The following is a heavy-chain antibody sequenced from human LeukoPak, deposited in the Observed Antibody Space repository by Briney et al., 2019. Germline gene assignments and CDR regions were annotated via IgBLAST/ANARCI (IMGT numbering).Heavy chain of an antibody. J-gene: IGHJ5*02. D-gene: IGHD2-15*01. CDR2: IYYSGST. CDR3: ARDVAPLRHWFDP. V-gene: IGHV4-59*01. CDR1: GGSISSYY. Sequence: SETLSLTCTVSGGSISSYYWSWIRQPPGKGLEWIGYIYYSGSTNYNPSLKSRVTISVDTSKNQFSLKLSSVTAADTAVHYCARDVAPLRHWFDPWGQGTLVTVSS.